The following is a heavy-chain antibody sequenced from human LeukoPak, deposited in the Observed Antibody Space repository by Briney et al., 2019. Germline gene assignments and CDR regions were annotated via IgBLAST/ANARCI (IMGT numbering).Heavy chain of an antibody. J-gene: IGHJ4*02. D-gene: IGHD5-24*01. CDR3: ARDPGNGYWGGFDY. CDR1: GFTFSNCW. V-gene: IGHV3-7*05. CDR2: INPDGSEK. Sequence: GGALRLSCPDSGFTFSNCWMSWGRQAPGKGLEWVANINPDGSEKYYVDSVKGRFTISRDNAKNSLYLQMDSLRVADTAVYYCARDPGNGYWGGFDYWGQGTLVTVSS.